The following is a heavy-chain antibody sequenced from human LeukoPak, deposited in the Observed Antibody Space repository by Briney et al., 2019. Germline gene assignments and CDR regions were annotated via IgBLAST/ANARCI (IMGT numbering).Heavy chain of an antibody. CDR2: IGTAGDT. CDR3: ARAPYGSGSLDY. V-gene: IGHV3-13*01. D-gene: IGHD3-10*01. Sequence: PGGSLRLSCAASGFTFRSYDMHWVREATGKGLEWVSAIGTAGDTYYPGSVKVRFTISRENAKNSLYLQMNSLRAGDTAVYYCARAPYGSGSLDYWGQGTLVTVSS. CDR1: GFTFRSYD. J-gene: IGHJ4*02.